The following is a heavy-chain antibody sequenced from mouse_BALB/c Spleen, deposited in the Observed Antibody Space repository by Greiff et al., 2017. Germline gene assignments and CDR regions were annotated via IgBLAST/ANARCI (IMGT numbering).Heavy chain of an antibody. CDR2: IYPGDGDT. CDR1: GYTFTSYW. Sequence: VQLQESGAELARPGASVKLSCKASGYTFTSYWMQWVKQRPGQGLEWIGAIYPGDGDTRYTQKFKGKATLTADKSSSTAYMQLSSLASEDSAVYYCASGGNYGEVWFAYWGQGTLVTVSA. D-gene: IGHD2-1*01. V-gene: IGHV1-87*01. J-gene: IGHJ3*01. CDR3: ASGGNYGEVWFAY.